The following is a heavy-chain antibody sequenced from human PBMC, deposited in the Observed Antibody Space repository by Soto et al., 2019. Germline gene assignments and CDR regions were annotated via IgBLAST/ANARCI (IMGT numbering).Heavy chain of an antibody. V-gene: IGHV4-59*12. CDR3: AKTTVTKSFDY. Sequence: SETLSLTCTASGISISSYSSSWIRQPPGKGLEWIGYIDYSGSTNYNPSLKSRVTISVDTSKNQFSLKLSSVTAADTAVYYCAKTTVTKSFDYWGQGTLVTVS. CDR2: IDYSGST. D-gene: IGHD4-17*01. CDR1: GISISSYS. J-gene: IGHJ4*02.